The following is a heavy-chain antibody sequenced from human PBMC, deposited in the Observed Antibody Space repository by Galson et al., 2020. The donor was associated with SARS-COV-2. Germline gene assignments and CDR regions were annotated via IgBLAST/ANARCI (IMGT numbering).Heavy chain of an antibody. D-gene: IGHD5-12*01. CDR1: GASIRSYY. V-gene: IGHV4-59*01. J-gene: IGHJ4*02. Sequence: SETLSPTCTVSGASIRSYYWSWIRQPPGKGLEWIGNIYYSGSTNYNPSLKSRLNMSVDTSKNQFSLKLSSVTAADTAVYYCARSRVDIVATTSLLFDYWVQGTLVTVSS. CDR2: IYYSGST. CDR3: ARSRVDIVATTSLLFDY.